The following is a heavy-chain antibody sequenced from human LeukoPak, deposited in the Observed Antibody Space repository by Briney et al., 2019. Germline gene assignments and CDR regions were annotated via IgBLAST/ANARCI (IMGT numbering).Heavy chain of an antibody. J-gene: IGHJ3*02. CDR1: GGSISSYY. Sequence: SETLSLTCTVSGGSISSYYWSWIRQPPGKGLEWIGYIYYSGSTNYNPSLKSRVTMSVDTSKNQFSLKLSSVTAADTAVYYCARDWYYYDSSGYYSNDAFDIWGQGTMVTVSS. CDR2: IYYSGST. D-gene: IGHD3-22*01. V-gene: IGHV4-59*12. CDR3: ARDWYYYDSSGYYSNDAFDI.